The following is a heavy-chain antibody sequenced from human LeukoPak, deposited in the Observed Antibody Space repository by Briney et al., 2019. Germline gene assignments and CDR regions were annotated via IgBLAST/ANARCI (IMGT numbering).Heavy chain of an antibody. CDR2: IYYSGST. CDR1: GGSISSYY. CDR3: ARGLGTTESKRFDY. Sequence: SETLSLTCTVSGGSISSYYWSWIRQPPGKGLEWIGYIYYSGSTNYNLSLKSRVTISVDTSKNQFSLKLSSVTAADTAVYYCARGLGTTESKRFDYWGQGTLVTVSS. V-gene: IGHV4-59*01. D-gene: IGHD3-16*01. J-gene: IGHJ4*02.